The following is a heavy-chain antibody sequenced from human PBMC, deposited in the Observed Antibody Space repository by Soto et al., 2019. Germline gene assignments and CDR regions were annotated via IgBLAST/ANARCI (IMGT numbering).Heavy chain of an antibody. CDR3: AKSTDHDLSRGGY. D-gene: IGHD3-16*01. CDR1: GFTFSSYA. CDR2: ISGSGGST. J-gene: IGHJ4*02. V-gene: IGHV3-23*01. Sequence: EVQLLESGGGLVQPGGSLRLSCAASGFTFSSYAMSWVRQAPGKGLEWVSAISGSGGSTYYADSGKGRFTISRDNSKNTLYLQMNSLRAEDTAVYYCAKSTDHDLSRGGYWGQGTLVTVSS.